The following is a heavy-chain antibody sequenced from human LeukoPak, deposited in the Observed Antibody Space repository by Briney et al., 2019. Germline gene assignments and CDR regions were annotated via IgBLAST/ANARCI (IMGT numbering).Heavy chain of an antibody. D-gene: IGHD3-9*01. Sequence: SVKVSCKASGGTFSSYAISWVRQAPGQGLEWMGGIIPIFGTANYAQKFQGRVTTTRNTSISTAYMELSSLRSEDTAVYYCARALRYFDWSYSGYWGQGTLVTVSS. CDR1: GGTFSSYA. CDR2: IIPIFGTA. V-gene: IGHV1-69*05. J-gene: IGHJ4*02. CDR3: ARALRYFDWSYSGY.